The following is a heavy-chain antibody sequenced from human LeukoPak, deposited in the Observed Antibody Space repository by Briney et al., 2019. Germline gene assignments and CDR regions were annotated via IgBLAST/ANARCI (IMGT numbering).Heavy chain of an antibody. J-gene: IGHJ4*02. V-gene: IGHV5-51*01. CDR1: GTDFSTYW. Sequence: GESLKITCQVPGTDFSTYWVAWVRQMPGKGLEWLGVIYPGDSDTRYSPSFEGQVTISVDKSISTAYLQWSSLKATDSAVYYCARPHSTSRYVCDYWGQGTLVTVSS. CDR2: IYPGDSDT. D-gene: IGHD2-2*01. CDR3: ARPHSTSRYVCDY.